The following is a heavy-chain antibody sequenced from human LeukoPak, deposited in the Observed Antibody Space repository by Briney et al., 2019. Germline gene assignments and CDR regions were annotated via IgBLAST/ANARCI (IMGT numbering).Heavy chain of an antibody. D-gene: IGHD5-24*01. V-gene: IGHV6-1*01. CDR3: AKGWLQSGFDY. CDR2: TYYNSNWYI. J-gene: IGHJ4*02. CDR1: GDSVSTSSAG. Sequence: SQTLSLTCAISGDSVSTSSAGWNWIRQSPSRGLEWLGRTYYNSNWYIDYAVSVKGRITISPVTSKNQFSLQLNSVTPEDTAVYYCAKGWLQSGFDYWGQGTLVTVSS.